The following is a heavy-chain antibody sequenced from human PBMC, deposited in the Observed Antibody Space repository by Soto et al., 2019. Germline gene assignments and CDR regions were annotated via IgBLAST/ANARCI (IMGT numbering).Heavy chain of an antibody. Sequence: QVQLVQSGAEVKKPGASVKVSCKASGYTFTNYGISWVRQAPGQGLEWMGWLSVYNGHTNYAQKFQGRVTMTTDTSTSTAYMELRSLRSDDTAIYYCARGDYGGNSDFLSNWGQGTLVTVSS. D-gene: IGHD4-17*01. V-gene: IGHV1-18*04. CDR2: LSVYNGHT. J-gene: IGHJ4*02. CDR3: ARGDYGGNSDFLSN. CDR1: GYTFTNYG.